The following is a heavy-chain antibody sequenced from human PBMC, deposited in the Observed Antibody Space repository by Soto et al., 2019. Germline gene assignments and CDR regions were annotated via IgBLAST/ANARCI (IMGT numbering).Heavy chain of an antibody. CDR3: ARVSRVCSSTSCYNSRYNWFDP. CDR2: INAGNGNT. V-gene: IGHV1-3*01. Sequence: ASVKVSCKASGYTFTSYAMHWVRQAPGQRLEWMGWINAGNGNTKYSQKFQGRVTITRDTSASTAYMELSSLRSEDTAVYYCARVSRVCSSTSCYNSRYNWFDPWGQGTLVTVSS. D-gene: IGHD2-2*02. J-gene: IGHJ5*02. CDR1: GYTFTSYA.